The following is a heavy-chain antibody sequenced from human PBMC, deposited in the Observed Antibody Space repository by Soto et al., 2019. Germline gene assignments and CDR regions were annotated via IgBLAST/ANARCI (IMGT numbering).Heavy chain of an antibody. V-gene: IGHV1-18*01. D-gene: IGHD3-10*01. J-gene: IGHJ4*02. Sequence: QVQLVQSGAEVKKPGASVKVSCKASGYTFTSYGISWVRQAPGQGLEWMGWISAYNGNTNYAKKLQGRVTMPTDTSTSTADMELSSRISDDPAVYYCAITFRGSGSSPDNWGQGTLVTVSS. CDR1: GYTFTSYG. CDR2: ISAYNGNT. CDR3: AITFRGSGSSPDN.